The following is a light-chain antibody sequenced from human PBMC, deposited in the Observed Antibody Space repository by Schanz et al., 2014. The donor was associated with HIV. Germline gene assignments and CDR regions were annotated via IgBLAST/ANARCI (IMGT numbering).Light chain of an antibody. CDR3: LQYNDDVYT. J-gene: IGKJ2*01. V-gene: IGKV1-39*01. Sequence: DIQMTQSPSSLSASVGARVTITCRASQSIASYLNWYQQNPGEAPKLLIYGASSLQSGVPSRFSGSGSGTDFTLPISSLQPGDFATYYCLQYNDDVYTFGQGTKLEIK. CDR1: QSIASY. CDR2: GAS.